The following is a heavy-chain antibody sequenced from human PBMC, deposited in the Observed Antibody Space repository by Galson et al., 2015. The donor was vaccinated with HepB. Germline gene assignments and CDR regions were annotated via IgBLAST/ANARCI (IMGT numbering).Heavy chain of an antibody. Sequence: SVKVSCKASGYTFTGYYMHWVRQAPGQGLEWMGRINPNSGGTNYAQKFQGRVTMTRDTPISTAYMELSRLRSDDTAVYYCARAYGGFYYDSSGYSSWGQGTLVTVSS. J-gene: IGHJ5*02. V-gene: IGHV1-2*06. CDR3: ARAYGGFYYDSSGYSS. CDR2: INPNSGGT. CDR1: GYTFTGYY. D-gene: IGHD3-22*01.